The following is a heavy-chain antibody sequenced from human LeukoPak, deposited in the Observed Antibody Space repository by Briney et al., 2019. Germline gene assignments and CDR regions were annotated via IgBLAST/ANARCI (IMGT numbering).Heavy chain of an antibody. CDR1: GFTFSSYW. V-gene: IGHV3-7*01. CDR2: IKQDGSEK. J-gene: IGHJ5*02. D-gene: IGHD2/OR15-2a*01. Sequence: GGSLRLSCAASGFTFSSYWMSWVRQAPGKGLEWVANIKQDGSEKYYVDSVKGRFTISRDNAKNSLYLQMNSLRAEDTAVYYCARDGETTFWPTYNWFDPWGQGTLVTVSS. CDR3: ARDGETTFWPTYNWFDP.